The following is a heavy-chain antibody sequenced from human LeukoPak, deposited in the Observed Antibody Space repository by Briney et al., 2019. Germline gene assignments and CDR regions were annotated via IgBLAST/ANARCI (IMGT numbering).Heavy chain of an antibody. D-gene: IGHD2-15*01. CDR3: AKDRGYYVDTGTINF. CDR1: GFTFVNYA. J-gene: IGHJ4*02. V-gene: IGHV3-9*01. Sequence: GRSLRLSCAVSGFTFVNYAIHWVRQAPGKGLEWVSGFDYNSGRIDYVDSVKGRFTISRDNAKNSLYLQMNSLRAEDTAIYYCAKDRGYYVDTGTINFWGQGTLVTVSS. CDR2: FDYNSGRI.